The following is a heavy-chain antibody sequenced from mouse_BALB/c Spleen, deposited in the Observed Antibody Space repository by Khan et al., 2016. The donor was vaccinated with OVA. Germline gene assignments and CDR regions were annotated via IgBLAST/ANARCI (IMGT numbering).Heavy chain of an antibody. CDR3: TRLAYYYDSEGFAY. J-gene: IGHJ3*01. V-gene: IGHV5-6*01. CDR2: VSPGGGST. CDR1: GFTFSTYG. Sequence: EVQVVESGGDLVKPGGSLKLSCAASGFTFSTYGMSWVRQAPDKRLEWVPPVSPGGGSTSYQDSVRGGFPISRENAKNTRYLQMSGLRSEDTAMFYCTRLAYYYDSEGFAYWGQGTLVTVSA. D-gene: IGHD1-1*01.